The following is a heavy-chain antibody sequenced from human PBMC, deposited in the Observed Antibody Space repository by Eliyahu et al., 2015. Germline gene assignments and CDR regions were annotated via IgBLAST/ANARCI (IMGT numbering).Heavy chain of an antibody. J-gene: IGHJ4*02. Sequence: DVQLVQSGAEVKKPGESLKISCKGSGYTFTTHWIGWVRQMPGKGLEWMGIIYPGDSDTRYSPSFQGQVTISADKSISTAYLQWSSLKASDTAMYYCARGDYGDRWSFGFDSWGQGTLVTVSS. V-gene: IGHV5-51*03. CDR3: ARGDYGDRWSFGFDS. CDR1: GYTFTTHW. CDR2: IYPGDSDT. D-gene: IGHD4-17*01.